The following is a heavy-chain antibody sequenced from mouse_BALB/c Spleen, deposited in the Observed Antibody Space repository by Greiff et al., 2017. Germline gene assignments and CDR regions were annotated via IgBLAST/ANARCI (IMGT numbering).Heavy chain of an antibody. J-gene: IGHJ4*01. V-gene: IGHV3-6*02. CDR3: ARNRYDAMDY. Sequence: EVQLQESGPGLVKPSQSLSLTCSVTGYSITSGYYWNWIRQFPGNILEWMGYISYDGSNNYNPSLKNRISITRDTSKNQFFLKLNSVTTEDTATYYCARNRYDAMDYWGQGTTVTVSS. CDR2: ISYDGSN. D-gene: IGHD2-14*01. CDR1: GYSITSGYY.